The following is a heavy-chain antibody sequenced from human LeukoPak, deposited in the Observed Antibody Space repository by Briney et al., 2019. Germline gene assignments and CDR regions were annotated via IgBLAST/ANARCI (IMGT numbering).Heavy chain of an antibody. D-gene: IGHD2-15*01. Sequence: SETLSLTCTVSGGSISTYYWNWIRQPPGKGLEWIGFISYSGSTNYNPSLKSRATISVDTSKNQFSLKLSSVTAADTAVYYCARWLYCSGGSCKYGMDVWGQGTTVTVSS. CDR2: ISYSGST. V-gene: IGHV4-59*12. J-gene: IGHJ6*02. CDR1: GGSISTYY. CDR3: ARWLYCSGGSCKYGMDV.